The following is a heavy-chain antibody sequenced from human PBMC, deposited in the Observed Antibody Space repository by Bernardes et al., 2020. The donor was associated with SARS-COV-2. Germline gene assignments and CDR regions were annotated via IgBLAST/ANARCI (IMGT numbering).Heavy chain of an antibody. D-gene: IGHD2-2*02. J-gene: IGHJ6*03. Sequence: ASVKVSCKASGYTFTSYGISWVRQAPGQGLEWMGWISAYNGNTNYAQKLQGRVTMTTDTSTSTAYMELRSLRSDDTAVYYCAREVVPAAIRGYYYYYMDVWGKGTTVTVSS. V-gene: IGHV1-18*01. CDR1: GYTFTSYG. CDR2: ISAYNGNT. CDR3: AREVVPAAIRGYYYYYMDV.